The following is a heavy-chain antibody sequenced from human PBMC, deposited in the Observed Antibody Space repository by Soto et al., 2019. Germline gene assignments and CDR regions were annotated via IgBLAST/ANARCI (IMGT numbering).Heavy chain of an antibody. J-gene: IGHJ4*02. CDR1: GYTFTSYD. CDR3: ARGGHITMIVVGDLTSLG. Sequence: ASVKVSCKASGYTFTSYDINWVRQATGQGLEWMGWMNPNSGNTGYAQKFQGRVTMTRNTSISTAYMELSSLRSEDTAVYYCARGGHITMIVVGDLTSLGWGQGTLVTVSS. V-gene: IGHV1-8*01. CDR2: MNPNSGNT. D-gene: IGHD3-22*01.